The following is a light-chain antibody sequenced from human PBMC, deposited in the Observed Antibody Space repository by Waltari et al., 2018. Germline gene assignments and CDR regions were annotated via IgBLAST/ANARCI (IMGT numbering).Light chain of an antibody. Sequence: QSALTQPASVSGSPGQSITISCTGTSSDVGGYNYVSWYQQHPGKAPKLMIYDVSKRPSGVSNRFSGSKPGNTAYLTISGLQDEDEAYYYCCSYAGSSTFSVFGTGTKVTVL. J-gene: IGLJ1*01. CDR2: DVS. CDR1: SSDVGGYNY. V-gene: IGLV2-23*02. CDR3: CSYAGSSTFSV.